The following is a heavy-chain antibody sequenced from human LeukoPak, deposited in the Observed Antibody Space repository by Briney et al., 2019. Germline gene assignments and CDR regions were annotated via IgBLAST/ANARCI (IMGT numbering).Heavy chain of an antibody. V-gene: IGHV1-18*01. Sequence: EASVKVSCKASGYXFSNFGISWVRQAPGQGLEWMGWISGNNDNPNYGQKFQGRFTVTTDSSTSTTYMELRNLRSDDTAVYYCARDGTSTDDYWGQGTLVTVSS. J-gene: IGHJ4*02. D-gene: IGHD1-26*01. CDR3: ARDGTSTDDY. CDR2: ISGNNDNP. CDR1: GYXFSNFG.